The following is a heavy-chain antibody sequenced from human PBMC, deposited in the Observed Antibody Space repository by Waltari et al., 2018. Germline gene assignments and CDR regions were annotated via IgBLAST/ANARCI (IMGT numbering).Heavy chain of an antibody. Sequence: TLSRTCAVPGDSMRSPYCWSWVRQPPGKGLEWMGQVHGSGKTNYNPSFASRVTISLDTYNKQFSLKVTSATAADTAIYYCARDRGRGLYLDSWGPGTLVTVSP. D-gene: IGHD2-15*01. CDR1: GDSMRSPYC. CDR3: ARDRGRGLYLDS. CDR2: VHGSGKT. V-gene: IGHV4-4*02. J-gene: IGHJ4*02.